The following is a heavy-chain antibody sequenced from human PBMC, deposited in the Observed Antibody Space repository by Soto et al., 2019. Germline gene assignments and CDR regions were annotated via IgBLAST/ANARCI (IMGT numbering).Heavy chain of an antibody. CDR1: GFSFSSYA. V-gene: IGHV3-30*18. Sequence: GGSLRLSCAASGFSFSSYAMHWVRQAPGKGREGVGFISDVGSNEDFADSVKGRFTISRDNSKSTLYVQMHSLRAEDMAVYYCVKDKVLRAAPGISRSYFDYWGRGTLVTVSS. CDR2: ISDVGSNE. D-gene: IGHD6-13*01. CDR3: VKDKVLRAAPGISRSYFDY. J-gene: IGHJ4*02.